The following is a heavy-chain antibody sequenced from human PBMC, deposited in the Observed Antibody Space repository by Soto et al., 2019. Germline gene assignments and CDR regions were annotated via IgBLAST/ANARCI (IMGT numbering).Heavy chain of an antibody. CDR3: ARGSPPNLSGFDY. J-gene: IGHJ4*02. Sequence: SVKVSCKASGGTFSSYAISWVRHAPGQGLEWMGGIIPIFGTANYAQKFQGRVTITADESTSTAYMELSSLRSEDTAVYYCARGSPPNLSGFDYWGQGTLVNVSS. V-gene: IGHV1-69*13. CDR2: IIPIFGTA. CDR1: GGTFSSYA.